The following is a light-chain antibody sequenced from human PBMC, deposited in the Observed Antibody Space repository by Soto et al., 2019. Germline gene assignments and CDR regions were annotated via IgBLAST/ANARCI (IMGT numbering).Light chain of an antibody. CDR2: AAS. CDR3: QQYNAYYT. CDR1: QGIGNF. J-gene: IGKJ2*01. V-gene: IGKV1-27*01. Sequence: DIQMTQSPSSLSASVGDRVTISCRASQGIGNFLAWYQQKPGTVPKLLIYAASILQSGVPSRFSGSGSGTDFALTISSLQPEDVATYYCQQYNAYYTFGQGTKVDIK.